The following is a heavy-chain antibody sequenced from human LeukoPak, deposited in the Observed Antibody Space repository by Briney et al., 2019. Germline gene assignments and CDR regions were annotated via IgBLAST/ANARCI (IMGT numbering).Heavy chain of an antibody. CDR3: ARSNQADDY. CDR1: GFTFSSYA. CDR2: INPGGSST. Sequence: GESLKISCAASGFTFSSYAMSWVRQAPGKGLVWVSRINPGGSSTAYADPVKGRFTISRDNAKNTLYLQMDSLRAEDTAIYYCARSNQADDYWGQGTLVTVSS. J-gene: IGHJ4*02. V-gene: IGHV3-74*01. D-gene: IGHD1-14*01.